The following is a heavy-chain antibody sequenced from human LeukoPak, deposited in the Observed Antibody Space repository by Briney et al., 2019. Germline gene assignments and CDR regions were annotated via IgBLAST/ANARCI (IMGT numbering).Heavy chain of an antibody. CDR3: AREXDYXGSGSYYTPIDY. Sequence: PSETLSLTCTVSGGSISSYYWSWIRQPAGKGLEWIGRIYTSGSTNYNPSLKSRVTMSVDTSKNQFSLKLSSVTAADTAVYYCAREXDYXGSGSYYTPIDYWGQGTLVTVSS. CDR2: IYTSGST. J-gene: IGHJ4*02. CDR1: GGSISSYY. D-gene: IGHD3-10*01. V-gene: IGHV4-4*07.